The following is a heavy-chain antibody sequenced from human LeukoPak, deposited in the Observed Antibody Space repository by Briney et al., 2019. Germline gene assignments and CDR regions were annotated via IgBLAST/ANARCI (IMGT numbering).Heavy chain of an antibody. CDR1: GFTFSCYD. J-gene: IGHJ6*02. CDR3: AKSARFCTNDVRYTNYYYAMDV. CDR2: LSQCGRNK. D-gene: IGHD2-8*01. Sequence: GGSLRLSCAASGFTFSCYDMHWVRQAPGKGLEWVAVLSQCGRNKYYADSVKSRFTISRDNSKNTLSLQMHSLRAQDTAVYYCAKSARFCTNDVRYTNYYYAMDVWGQGTTVTVS. V-gene: IGHV3-30*18.